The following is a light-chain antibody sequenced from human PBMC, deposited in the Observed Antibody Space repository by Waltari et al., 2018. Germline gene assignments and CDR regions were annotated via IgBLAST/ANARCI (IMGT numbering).Light chain of an antibody. CDR1: QGISTY. J-gene: IGKJ4*01. CDR3: QQLKSYPLT. Sequence: DIQLTQSPSFLSASVGDRVPITCRASQGISTYLACYQFKPGKAPKLLIYTASTLQDGVPSRFSGSGSGTDFTLTISSLQPEDFATYFCQQLKSYPLTFAVGTEVEIK. CDR2: TAS. V-gene: IGKV1-9*01.